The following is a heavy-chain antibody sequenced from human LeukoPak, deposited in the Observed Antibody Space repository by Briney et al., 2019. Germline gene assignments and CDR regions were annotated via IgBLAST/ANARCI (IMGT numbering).Heavy chain of an antibody. CDR2: IYSAGNT. J-gene: IGHJ4*02. V-gene: IGHV3-53*01. Sequence: GSLRLSCAASGFTVSSIYMSWVRQAPGKGLEWVSVIYSAGNTYYADSVKGRFTISRDYSKNMLYLQMNSLRADDTAVYYCASGGYGDYVLNYWGQGTLVTVSS. D-gene: IGHD4-17*01. CDR3: ASGGYGDYVLNY. CDR1: GFTVSSIY.